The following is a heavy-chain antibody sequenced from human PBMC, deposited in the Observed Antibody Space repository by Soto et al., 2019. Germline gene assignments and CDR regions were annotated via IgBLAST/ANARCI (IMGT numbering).Heavy chain of an antibody. Sequence: GESLKISCYASGYSFTTHWIGWVRQMPGKGLEWMGIIYPGDSDTKYSPSFQGQVTISADKSTNTAYLQWSGLRASDTAIYYCARPKGYSYGYLQTFDFWGQGTLVTVSS. V-gene: IGHV5-51*01. CDR1: GYSFTTHW. CDR2: IYPGDSDT. J-gene: IGHJ4*02. D-gene: IGHD5-18*01. CDR3: ARPKGYSYGYLQTFDF.